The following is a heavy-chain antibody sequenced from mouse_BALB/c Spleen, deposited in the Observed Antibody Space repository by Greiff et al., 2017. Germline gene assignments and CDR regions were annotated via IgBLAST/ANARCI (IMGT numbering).Heavy chain of an antibody. CDR3: TRSLTMDY. J-gene: IGHJ2*01. Sequence: QVHVKQSGAELVRPGASVTLSCKASGYTFTDYEMHWVKQTPVHGLEWIGAIDPETGGTAYNQKFKGKATLTADKSSSTAYMELRSLTSEDSAVYYCTRSLTMDYWGQGTTLTVSS. CDR1: GYTFTDYE. V-gene: IGHV1-15*01. D-gene: IGHD1-1*02. CDR2: IDPETGGT.